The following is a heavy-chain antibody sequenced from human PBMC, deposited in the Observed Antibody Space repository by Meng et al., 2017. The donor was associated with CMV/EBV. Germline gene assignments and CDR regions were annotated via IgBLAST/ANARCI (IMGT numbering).Heavy chain of an antibody. J-gene: IGHJ6*02. CDR2: IIPIFGTA. V-gene: IGHV1-69*05. CDR1: GGTFSSYA. Sequence: SVKVSCKASGGTFSSYAISWVRQAPGQGLEWMGGIIPIFGTANYAQKFQGRVTITTDESTSTAYMELSSLRSEDTAVYYCARVELNTAMSGYGMDVWSQGTMVTVSS. CDR3: ARVELNTAMSGYGMDV. D-gene: IGHD5-18*01.